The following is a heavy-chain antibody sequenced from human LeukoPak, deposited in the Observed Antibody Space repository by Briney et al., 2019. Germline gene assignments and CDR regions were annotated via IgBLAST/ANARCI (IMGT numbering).Heavy chain of an antibody. CDR2: ISGSGGST. D-gene: IGHD1-14*01. CDR1: GFTFSSYA. V-gene: IGHV3-23*01. CDR3: AKGTDYYYYGIDV. Sequence: GGSLRLSCAASGFTFSSYAMSWARQAPGKGLEWVSAISGSGGSTYYADSVKGRFTISRDNSKNTLYLQMNSLRAEDTAVYYCAKGTDYYYYGIDVWGQGTTVTVSS. J-gene: IGHJ6*02.